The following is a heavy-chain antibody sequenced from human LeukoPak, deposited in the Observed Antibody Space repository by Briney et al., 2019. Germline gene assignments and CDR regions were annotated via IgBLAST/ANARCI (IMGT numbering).Heavy chain of an antibody. CDR3: ARGYCSGGSCYSKGF. J-gene: IGHJ4*02. D-gene: IGHD2-15*01. CDR2: ISYDGSNK. V-gene: IGHV3-30-3*01. CDR1: GFTFSSYT. Sequence: GGSLRLSCAASGFTFSSYTMHWVRQAPGKGLEWVAVISYDGSNKYYADSVKGRFTISRDNSKNTLYLQMNSLRAEDTAVYYCARGYCSGGSCYSKGFWGQGTLVTVSS.